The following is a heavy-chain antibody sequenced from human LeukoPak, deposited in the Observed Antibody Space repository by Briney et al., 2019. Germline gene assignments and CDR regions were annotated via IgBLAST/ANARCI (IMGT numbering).Heavy chain of an antibody. CDR2: IKYSGST. J-gene: IGHJ3*01. V-gene: IGHV4-34*01. D-gene: IGHD3-16*01. CDR3: ARPAYTAAYDL. CDR1: GGSFRDYY. Sequence: PSETLSLTCAVYGGSFRDYYWSWIRQTPGEGLQWIGGIKYSGSTDYNPSLKSRVTMSIDTSKNQFSLKLTSVTAADTALYYCARPAYTAAYDLWGQGTMVTVSS.